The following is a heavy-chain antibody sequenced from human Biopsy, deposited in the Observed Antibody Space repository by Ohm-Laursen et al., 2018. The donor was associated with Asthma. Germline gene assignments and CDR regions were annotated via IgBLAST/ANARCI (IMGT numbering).Heavy chain of an antibody. J-gene: IGHJ4*02. Sequence: SLRLSCAATGFSFSNFAIRWVRQAPGKGLEWVGVISKDASTQDYADSVKGRFTMARDNSKNTLDLQMNSLRAEDTALYYCGRERSYMVDYWGQGTLVIVSS. V-gene: IGHV3-30*07. D-gene: IGHD3-10*01. CDR3: GRERSYMVDY. CDR2: ISKDASTQ. CDR1: GFSFSNFA.